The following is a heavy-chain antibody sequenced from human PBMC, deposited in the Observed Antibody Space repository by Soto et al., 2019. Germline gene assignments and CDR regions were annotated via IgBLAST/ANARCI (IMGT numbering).Heavy chain of an antibody. CDR3: AKNGQLPYYYFSMDV. D-gene: IGHD1-1*01. CDR1: GYTFTRYG. CDR2: ISGYNGDT. Sequence: QGQLVQSGPEVKKPGASVKVSCKASGYTFTRYGISWVRQAPGQGLEWMGWISGYNGDTNYAQKVQGRVTMTIDTSTSTAYMELRSLTSDDTAIYYCAKNGQLPYYYFSMDVWGQGTTVTVSS. V-gene: IGHV1-18*01. J-gene: IGHJ6*02.